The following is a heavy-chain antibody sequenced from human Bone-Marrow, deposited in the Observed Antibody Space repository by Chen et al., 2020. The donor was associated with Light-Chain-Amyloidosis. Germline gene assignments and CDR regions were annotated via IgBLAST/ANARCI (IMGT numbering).Heavy chain of an antibody. V-gene: IGHV1-24*01. CDR1: GYTFTELS. D-gene: IGHD3-16*02. J-gene: IGHJ4*02. Sequence: QVQLVQSGAEVKKPGASVKVSCKVSGYTFTELSIHWVRQAPGRGLEWMGGFDPEDGERLYAVTLQGRITMTEDTSVDTAYMELSSLRSEDTALSCCSTVIPIPAPPSRYWCQGTLVTVSS. CDR2: FDPEDGER. CDR3: STVIPIPAPPSRY.